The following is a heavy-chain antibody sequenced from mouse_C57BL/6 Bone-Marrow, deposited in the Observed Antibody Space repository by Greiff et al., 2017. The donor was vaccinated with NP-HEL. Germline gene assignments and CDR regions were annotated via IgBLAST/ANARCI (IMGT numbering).Heavy chain of an antibody. V-gene: IGHV5-4*01. CDR1: GFTFSSYA. CDR2: ISDGGSYT. J-gene: IGHJ4*01. Sequence: EVQRVESGGGLVKPGGSLKLSCAASGFTFSSYAMSWVRQTPEKRLEWVATISDGGSYTYYPDNVKGRFTISRDNAKNNLYLQMSHLKSEDTAMYYCARYPYAMDYWGQGTSVTVSS. CDR3: ARYPYAMDY.